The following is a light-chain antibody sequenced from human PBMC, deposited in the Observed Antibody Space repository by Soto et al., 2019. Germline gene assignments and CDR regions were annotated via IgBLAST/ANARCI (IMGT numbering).Light chain of an antibody. J-gene: IGKJ1*01. CDR2: GAS. CDR1: QSVSNNY. CDR3: KKYDISQWT. V-gene: IGKV3-20*01. Sequence: DIVWTHAPAALSLSQGERATLSFLASQSVSNNYLAWYQQKPGQAPRLIIYGASNRATGFPDRFSGSGSGTDFTLTIIRMEPEDFAVYYCKKYDISQWTGGKG.